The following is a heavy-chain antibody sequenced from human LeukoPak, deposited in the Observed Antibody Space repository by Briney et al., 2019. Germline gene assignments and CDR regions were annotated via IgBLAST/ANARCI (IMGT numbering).Heavy chain of an antibody. V-gene: IGHV3-33*01. CDR3: ARECYDFWSGYYTGYYYYMDV. D-gene: IGHD3-3*01. CDR2: IWYDGSNK. Sequence: GGSLRLSCAASGFTFSSYGVHWVRQAPGKGLEWVAVIWYDGSNKYYADSVKGRFTISRDNSKNTLYLQMNSLRAEDTAVYYCARECYDFWSGYYTGYYYYMDVWGKGTTVTVSS. CDR1: GFTFSSYG. J-gene: IGHJ6*03.